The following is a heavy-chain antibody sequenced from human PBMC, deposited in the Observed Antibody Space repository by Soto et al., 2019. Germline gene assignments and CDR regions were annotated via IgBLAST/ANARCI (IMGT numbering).Heavy chain of an antibody. Sequence: QVHVVESGGGVDLPGRSLRLSCATSGFTFSSYGMHWVRQAPGKGLEWVAVMSYDGSNTYYGESVKGRFTISRDNSKNTLYLQMNSLRAEDTAVYYCAKDDGLWYLDYWGQGILVTVSS. CDR3: AKDDGLWYLDY. CDR2: MSYDGSNT. CDR1: GFTFSSYG. D-gene: IGHD5-18*01. J-gene: IGHJ4*02. V-gene: IGHV3-30*18.